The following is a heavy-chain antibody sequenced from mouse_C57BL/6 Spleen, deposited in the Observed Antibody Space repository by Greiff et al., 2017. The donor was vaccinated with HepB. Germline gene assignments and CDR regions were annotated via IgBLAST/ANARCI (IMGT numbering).Heavy chain of an antibody. CDR3: ARAENFYGYDGPYYFDY. J-gene: IGHJ2*01. CDR2: INPGSGGT. V-gene: IGHV1-54*01. D-gene: IGHD2-2*01. CDR1: GYAFTNYL. Sequence: QVQLQQSGAELVRPGTSVKVSCKASGYAFTNYLIEWVKQRPGQGLEWIGVINPGSGGTNYNEKFKGKATLTADKSSSTAYMQLSSLTSEDSAVYFCARAENFYGYDGPYYFDYWGQGTTLTVSS.